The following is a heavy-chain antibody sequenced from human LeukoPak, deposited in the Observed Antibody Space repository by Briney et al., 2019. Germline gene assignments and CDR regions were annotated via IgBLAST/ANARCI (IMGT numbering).Heavy chain of an antibody. V-gene: IGHV4-30-4*01. Sequence: SETLSLTCTVSGGSISSGDYYWSWIRQPPGKGLEWIGYIYYSGSTYYNPSLKSRVTISVDTSKNQFSLKLSSVTAADTAVYYCARDPGFMVRGVTYYYYGMDVWGQGTTVTVSS. J-gene: IGHJ6*02. CDR3: ARDPGFMVRGVTYYYYGMDV. CDR1: GGSISSGDYY. CDR2: IYYSGST. D-gene: IGHD3-10*01.